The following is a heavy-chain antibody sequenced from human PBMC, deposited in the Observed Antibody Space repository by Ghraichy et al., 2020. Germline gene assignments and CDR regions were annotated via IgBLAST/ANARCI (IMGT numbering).Heavy chain of an antibody. J-gene: IGHJ6*03. CDR2: ISGSGGST. Sequence: LSLTCAASGFTFSSYAMSWVRQAPGKGLEWVSSISGSGGSTYYADSVKGRFTTSRENSKNTVYLQMNSLRAEDTAVYYCAKSSFCSGGSSSCSYYYYMDVWGRGTTVTVSS. D-gene: IGHD2-15*01. V-gene: IGHV3-23*01. CDR1: GFTFSSYA. CDR3: AKSSFCSGGSSSCSYYYYMDV.